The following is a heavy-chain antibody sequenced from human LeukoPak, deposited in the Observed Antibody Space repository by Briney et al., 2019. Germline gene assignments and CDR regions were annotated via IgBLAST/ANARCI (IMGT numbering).Heavy chain of an antibody. V-gene: IGHV1-2*02. J-gene: IGHJ4*02. D-gene: IGHD5-18*01. CDR3: APSPTAMAPSGFDY. CDR2: INPNSGGT. Sequence: GASVKVSCKASGYTFTSYGISWVRQAPGQGLEWMGWINPNSGGTNYAQKFQGRVTMTRDTSISTAYMELSRLRSDDTAVYYCAPSPTAMAPSGFDYWGQGTLVTVSS. CDR1: GYTFTSYG.